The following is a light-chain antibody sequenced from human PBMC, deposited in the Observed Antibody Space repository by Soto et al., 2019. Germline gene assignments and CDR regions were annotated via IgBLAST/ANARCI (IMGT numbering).Light chain of an antibody. Sequence: QSALTQPRSVSASPGQSVTISCTGTSGDVGGYKYVSWYQHHPGKAPKLMIYDVTNRPSGVPDRFSGSKSGNTASLTISGLQAEDEADYYCCSYAGSYWVFGGGTKVTVL. CDR2: DVT. CDR3: CSYAGSYWV. V-gene: IGLV2-11*01. J-gene: IGLJ3*02. CDR1: SGDVGGYKY.